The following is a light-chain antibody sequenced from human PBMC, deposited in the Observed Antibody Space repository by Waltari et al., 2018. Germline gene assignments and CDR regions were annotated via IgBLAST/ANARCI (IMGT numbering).Light chain of an antibody. Sequence: EIVMTQAPATLSGSPGERATRSCRASQSVSSNLAWYQQKPGQAPRLLIYGASTRATGIPARFRGRGSGTEFTLTISSLPSEDFAVYYCQPYNNWPWTFGQGTKVEIK. V-gene: IGKV3-15*01. J-gene: IGKJ1*01. CDR3: QPYNNWPWT. CDR2: GAS. CDR1: QSVSSN.